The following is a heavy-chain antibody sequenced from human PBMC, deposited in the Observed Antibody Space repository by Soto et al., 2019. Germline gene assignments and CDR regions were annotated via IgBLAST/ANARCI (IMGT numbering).Heavy chain of an antibody. J-gene: IGHJ6*02. CDR1: GGSFSSYA. V-gene: IGHV1-69*13. CDR3: ARDLRAAGRPGMDV. CDR2: IIPIVGTG. Sequence: SLKVSCKASGGSFSSYAISWVRQAPGQGLEWMGGIIPIVGTGNYAQNFQGRVTITADESTSTAYMELSSLRSEDTAMYYCARDLRAAGRPGMDVWGQGTTVTVSS. D-gene: IGHD6-13*01.